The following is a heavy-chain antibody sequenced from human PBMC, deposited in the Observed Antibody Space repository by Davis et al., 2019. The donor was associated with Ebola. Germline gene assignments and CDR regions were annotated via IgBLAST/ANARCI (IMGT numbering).Heavy chain of an antibody. D-gene: IGHD2-21*01. Sequence: GESLKISCAASGFTFSSYWMHWVRQAPGKGLVWVSRSNSDGSSTSYADSVKGRFTISRDNAKNSLNLQMNSLRVEDTAVYYCARVRGLDVWGQGTTVTVSS. CDR3: ARVRGLDV. CDR1: GFTFSSYW. CDR2: SNSDGSST. V-gene: IGHV3-74*01. J-gene: IGHJ6*02.